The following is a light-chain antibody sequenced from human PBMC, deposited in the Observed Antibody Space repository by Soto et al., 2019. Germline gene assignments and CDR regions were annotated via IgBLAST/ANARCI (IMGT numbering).Light chain of an antibody. Sequence: DIQMTQSPSTLSASVGDRVTITCRASQSISTWLAWYQQKPGSAPHLLIYKTSSLERGVPPRFSGSGSGTEFTLTISSLQPDDFATYYCQQYNTYSPWTFGQGTKVEIK. J-gene: IGKJ1*01. CDR2: KTS. V-gene: IGKV1-5*03. CDR3: QQYNTYSPWT. CDR1: QSISTW.